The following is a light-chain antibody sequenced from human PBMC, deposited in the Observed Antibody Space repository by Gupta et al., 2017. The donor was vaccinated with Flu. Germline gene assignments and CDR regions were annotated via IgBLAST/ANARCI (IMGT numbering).Light chain of an antibody. CDR2: EVS. Sequence: QSALTQPPSVSGSPGQSVTISCTGTSRDVGTYNRVSRYQQPPGTAPKLIIYEVSNRPSGVPDRFSGSKSGHTASLTISGLQGEDEADYYCSSYTSSYTFVFGTGTKVTVL. V-gene: IGLV2-18*02. J-gene: IGLJ1*01. CDR1: SRDVGTYNR. CDR3: SSYTSSYTFV.